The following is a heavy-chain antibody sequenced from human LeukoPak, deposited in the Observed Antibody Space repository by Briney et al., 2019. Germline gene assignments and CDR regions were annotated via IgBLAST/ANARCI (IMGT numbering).Heavy chain of an antibody. CDR2: IYYSGST. CDR1: GGSISSGGYY. V-gene: IGHV4-31*03. D-gene: IGHD3-9*01. Sequence: SQTLSLTCTVSGGSISSGGYYWSWIRQHPGKGLEWIGCIYYSGSTYYNPSLKSRVTISVDTSKNQFSLKLSSVTAADTAVYYCARGDYDILTGYRYFDYWGQGTLVTVSS. CDR3: ARGDYDILTGYRYFDY. J-gene: IGHJ4*02.